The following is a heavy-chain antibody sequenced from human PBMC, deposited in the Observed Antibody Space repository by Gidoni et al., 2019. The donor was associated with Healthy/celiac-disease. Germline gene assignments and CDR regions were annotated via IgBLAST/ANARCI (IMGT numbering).Heavy chain of an antibody. CDR3: AGTLVVGYYGMDV. Sequence: QVQLQESGPGLVQPSETLSLPCTVSGGSISSYYWSWIRQPPGKGLEWIGYIYYSGSTNYNPSLKSRVTISVDTSKNQFSLKLSSVTAADTAVYYCAGTLVVGYYGMDVWGQGTTVTVSS. CDR2: IYYSGST. V-gene: IGHV4-59*01. CDR1: GGSISSYY. D-gene: IGHD2-8*02. J-gene: IGHJ6*02.